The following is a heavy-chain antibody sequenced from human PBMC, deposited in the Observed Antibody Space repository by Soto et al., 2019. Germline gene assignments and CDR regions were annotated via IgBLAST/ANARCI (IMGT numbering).Heavy chain of an antibody. Sequence: EASVKVSCKASGYTFTSHDINWVRQATGQGLEWMGWMNPDSGNTGYAQKFQGRLTITRDTSISTFYMELSSLRFEDTAIYYCARDRPFDYWGQGTLVTVSS. CDR1: GYTFTSHD. V-gene: IGHV1-8*01. J-gene: IGHJ4*02. D-gene: IGHD2-15*01. CDR3: ARDRPFDY. CDR2: MNPDSGNT.